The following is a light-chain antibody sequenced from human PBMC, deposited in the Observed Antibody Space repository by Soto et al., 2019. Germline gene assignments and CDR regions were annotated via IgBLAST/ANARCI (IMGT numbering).Light chain of an antibody. CDR2: GAS. Sequence: ETVLTHSPGTLSLYPWEIATLSCRASQSVSSIYVAWYQQKPGQAPRLLIYGASTRATGIPDRFSGSGSGTDFTLTIDRLEPEDFAVYHCQQCLNPKTFGQGTKVDIK. CDR3: QQCLNPKT. CDR1: QSVSSIY. V-gene: IGKV3-20*01. J-gene: IGKJ1*01.